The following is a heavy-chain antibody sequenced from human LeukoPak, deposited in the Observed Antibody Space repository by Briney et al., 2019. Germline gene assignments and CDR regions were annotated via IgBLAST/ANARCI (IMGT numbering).Heavy chain of an antibody. CDR1: GYTLTELS. CDR2: FDPEDGET. Sequence: GASVKVSCKVSGYTLTELSMHWVRQAPGKGLEWMGGFDPEDGETIYAQKFQGRVTMTEDTSTDTAYMELSSLRSEATAVYYCATELRYFDWLSPIDYWGQGTLVTVSS. J-gene: IGHJ4*02. V-gene: IGHV1-24*01. CDR3: ATELRYFDWLSPIDY. D-gene: IGHD3-9*01.